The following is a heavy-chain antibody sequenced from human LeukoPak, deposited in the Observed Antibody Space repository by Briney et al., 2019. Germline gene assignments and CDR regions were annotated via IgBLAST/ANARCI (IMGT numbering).Heavy chain of an antibody. CDR2: ISSSSSYI. D-gene: IGHD5-18*01. Sequence: PGGSLRLSCAASGFTFRSYSMNWVRQAPGKGLEWVSSISSSSSYIYYADSVKGRFTISRDNAKNSLYLQMNSLRAEDTAVYYCARWGYSYGYGDYWGQGTLVTVSS. J-gene: IGHJ4*02. CDR3: ARWGYSYGYGDY. CDR1: GFTFRSYS. V-gene: IGHV3-21*01.